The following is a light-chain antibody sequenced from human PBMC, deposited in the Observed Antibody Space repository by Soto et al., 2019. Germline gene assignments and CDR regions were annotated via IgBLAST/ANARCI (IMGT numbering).Light chain of an antibody. CDR3: QQRKT. V-gene: IGKV3-11*01. CDR2: DAS. CDR1: QSVSSY. J-gene: IGKJ1*01. Sequence: EIVLTQSPATLSLSPGERATLSCRASQSVSSYLAWYQQKPGQAPRLLIYDASNRATGIPARFSGSGSGTDFTLTIRSLESEDFAGYYCQQRKTFGQGTKVEIK.